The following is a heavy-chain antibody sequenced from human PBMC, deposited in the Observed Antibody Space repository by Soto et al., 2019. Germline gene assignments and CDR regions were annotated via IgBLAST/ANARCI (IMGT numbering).Heavy chain of an antibody. V-gene: IGHV4-61*01. Sequence: SETLSLTCTVSGGSVSSGNDYWSWIRQPPGKGLEWIGYIFHTGTTNYNPSLKSRVTISVDTSKNQFSLRLNSVTAADTAVYYCATGAQTTYGDFDYWGQGTLVTVS. D-gene: IGHD4-17*01. CDR3: ATGAQTTYGDFDY. CDR1: GGSVSSGNDY. J-gene: IGHJ4*02. CDR2: IFHTGTT.